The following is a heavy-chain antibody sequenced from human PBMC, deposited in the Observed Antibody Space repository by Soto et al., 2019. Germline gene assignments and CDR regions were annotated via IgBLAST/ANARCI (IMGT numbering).Heavy chain of an antibody. CDR1: GGTFSAYA. J-gene: IGHJ4*02. Sequence: GGSLRLSGAASGGTFSAYAMNWVRQAPGKGPEWVSTISGSGGSTYYADSVKGRFTISRDNSKNTLYLQMNSLRAGDTAVYYCAKDLNPKEYYFDYWGQGTLVTVSS. CDR3: AKDLNPKEYYFDY. CDR2: ISGSGGST. V-gene: IGHV3-23*01.